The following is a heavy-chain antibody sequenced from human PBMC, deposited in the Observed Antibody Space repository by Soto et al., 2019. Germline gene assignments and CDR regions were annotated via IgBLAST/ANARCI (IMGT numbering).Heavy chain of an antibody. J-gene: IGHJ5*02. CDR3: AGDPDSHYNDSHASSYP. CDR1: GGTFSTYT. CDR2: IIPIIGII. V-gene: IGHV1-69*08. Sequence: QVQLVQSGAEVKKPGSSLKVSCKASGGTFSTYTITWVRQAPGQGLEWMGRIIPIIGIINYAQKFQGRVTITADKFTGTAYMELTRLRSDDTAVYYCAGDPDSHYNDSHASSYPWGQETLVTVSS. D-gene: IGHD3-22*01.